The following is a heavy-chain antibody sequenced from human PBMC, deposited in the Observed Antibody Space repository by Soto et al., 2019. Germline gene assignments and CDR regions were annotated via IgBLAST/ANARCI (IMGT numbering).Heavy chain of an antibody. Sequence: GGSLRLSCVASGFTFDDYTMHWVRQAPGKGLEWVSGITWNSGAMGYADSVKGRFTISRDNAKNSLYLQMNSLRAEDTALYFCAKDLDDYTSAWHYFGNWGQGTLVTVSS. J-gene: IGHJ4*02. CDR2: ITWNSGAM. V-gene: IGHV3-9*01. CDR3: AKDLDDYTSAWHYFGN. D-gene: IGHD6-19*01. CDR1: GFTFDDYT.